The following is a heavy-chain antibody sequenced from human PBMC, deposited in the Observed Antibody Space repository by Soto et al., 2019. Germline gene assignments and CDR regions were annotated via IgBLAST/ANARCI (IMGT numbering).Heavy chain of an antibody. V-gene: IGHV5-10-1*01. CDR2: IDPSDSYT. J-gene: IGHJ4*02. Sequence: GESLKISCKGSGYSFTSYWISWVRQMPGKGLEWMGRIDPSDSYTNYSPSFQGHVTISADKSISTAYLQWSSLKASDTAMYYCATRLGYCTNGVCSGEDYWGQGTLVTVSS. CDR3: ATRLGYCTNGVCSGEDY. D-gene: IGHD2-8*01. CDR1: GYSFTSYW.